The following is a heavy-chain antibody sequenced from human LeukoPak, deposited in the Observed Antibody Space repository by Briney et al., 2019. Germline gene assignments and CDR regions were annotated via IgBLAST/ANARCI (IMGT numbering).Heavy chain of an antibody. CDR2: INSDGSST. J-gene: IGHJ4*02. V-gene: IGHV3-74*01. CDR3: AENYYDSSGYFGY. D-gene: IGHD3-22*01. CDR1: GFTFSSYW. Sequence: GGSLRLSCAASGFTFSSYWMHWVRHAPGKGLVSVSRINSDGSSTSYADSVKGRFTISRDNAKNTLHLQMNSLRAEDTAVYYCAENYYDSSGYFGYWGQGTLVTVSS.